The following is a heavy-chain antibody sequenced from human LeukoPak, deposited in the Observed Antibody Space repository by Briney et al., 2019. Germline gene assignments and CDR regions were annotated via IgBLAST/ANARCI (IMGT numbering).Heavy chain of an antibody. V-gene: IGHV4-59*11. J-gene: IGHJ4*02. CDR3: ASNRPQLLFDY. Sequence: ASETLSLTCTVSGGSISSHYWSWIRQPPGKGLEWIGYIYYGGSTNYNPSLKSRVTISVDTSKNQFSLKLSSVTAADTAVYYCASNRPQLLFDYWGQGTLVTVSS. CDR1: GGSISSHY. D-gene: IGHD2-2*01. CDR2: IYYGGST.